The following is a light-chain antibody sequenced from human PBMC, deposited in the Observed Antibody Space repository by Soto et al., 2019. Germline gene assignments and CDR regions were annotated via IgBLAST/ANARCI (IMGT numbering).Light chain of an antibody. V-gene: IGKV1-9*01. CDR2: AAS. J-gene: IGKJ5*01. CDR3: QQLLSYPIT. Sequence: DIQMTQSPSTLSASVGDSVTITCRASQGISSYLAWYQQKPGKAPKLLIYAASTLQSGVPLRFSGSGSGTSFTLTISSLQPEDFATYYCQQLLSYPITFGQGTRLEIK. CDR1: QGISSY.